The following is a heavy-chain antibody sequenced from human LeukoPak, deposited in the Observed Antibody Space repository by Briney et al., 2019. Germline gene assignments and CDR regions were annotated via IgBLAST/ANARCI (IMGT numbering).Heavy chain of an antibody. CDR3: ARDGEYGTGSYYRGSFDY. J-gene: IGHJ4*02. CDR1: GYSFTAFY. D-gene: IGHD3-10*01. Sequence: ASVTVSCKASGYSFTAFYIQWVRQAPGQGLEWMGWIHPRSGDTRYAQKFQGRVTMARDTSISTVYMDLSSLGSDDTAVYYCARDGEYGTGSYYRGSFDYWGQGILVTVSS. CDR2: IHPRSGDT. V-gene: IGHV1-2*02.